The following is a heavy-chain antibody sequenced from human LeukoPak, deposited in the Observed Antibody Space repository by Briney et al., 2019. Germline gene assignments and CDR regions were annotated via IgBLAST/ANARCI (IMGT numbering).Heavy chain of an antibody. CDR1: GYSISSGYY. V-gene: IGHV4-38-2*02. CDR3: ARTNPWEPKYYFDY. Sequence: SETLSLTCTVSGYSISSGYYWGWIRQPPGKGLEWIGSIYHSGSTYYNPSLKSRVTISVDTSKNQFSLKLSSVTAADTAVYYCARTNPWEPKYYFDYWGQGTLVTVSS. J-gene: IGHJ4*02. D-gene: IGHD1-14*01. CDR2: IYHSGST.